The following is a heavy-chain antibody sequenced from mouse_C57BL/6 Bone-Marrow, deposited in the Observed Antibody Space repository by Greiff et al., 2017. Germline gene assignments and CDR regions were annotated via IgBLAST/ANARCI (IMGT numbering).Heavy chain of an antibody. Sequence: VMLVESGPGLVAPSQSLYISCTVSGFSLTSYGVSWVRQPPGKGLEWLGVICGDGSTTSHSALISRLSISKDNAESQVYLKLNSLQTDDTATYYCAKNYGFAYWGQGTLVTVSA. V-gene: IGHV2-3*01. D-gene: IGHD1-1*01. CDR1: GFSLTSYG. J-gene: IGHJ3*01. CDR3: AKNYGFAY. CDR2: ICGDGST.